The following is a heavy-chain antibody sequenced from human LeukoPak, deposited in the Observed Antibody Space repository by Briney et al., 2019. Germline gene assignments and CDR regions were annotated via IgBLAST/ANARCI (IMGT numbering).Heavy chain of an antibody. D-gene: IGHD1-26*01. Sequence: SVKVSCKASGGTFSSYAISWVRQAPGQGLEWMGRIIPILGIANYAQKFQGRVTITADKSTSTAYMELSSLRSEDTAVYYCARGVGGYYQNWFDPWGQGTLVTVSS. J-gene: IGHJ5*02. CDR2: IIPILGIA. V-gene: IGHV1-69*04. CDR1: GGTFSSYA. CDR3: ARGVGGYYQNWFDP.